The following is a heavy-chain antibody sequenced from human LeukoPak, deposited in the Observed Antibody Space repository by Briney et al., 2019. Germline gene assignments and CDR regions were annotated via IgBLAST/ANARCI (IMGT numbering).Heavy chain of an antibody. CDR3: AKPQSSGNYGFDY. V-gene: IGHV3-23*01. D-gene: IGHD3-10*01. J-gene: IGHJ4*02. CDR2: ISGGGDT. Sequence: PGGSLRLSCAASGFAFASYAMSWVRQAPGQGLEWVSLISGGGDTNYADSVKGRFTISRDNSKNTLYLQMNSLRVEDTAVYYCAKPQSSGNYGFDYWGQGTLVTVSS. CDR1: GFAFASYA.